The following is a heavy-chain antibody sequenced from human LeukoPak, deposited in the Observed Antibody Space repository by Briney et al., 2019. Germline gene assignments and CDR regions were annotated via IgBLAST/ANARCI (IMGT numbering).Heavy chain of an antibody. CDR3: AKVVVPAATAFDY. J-gene: IGHJ4*02. CDR1: GFIFRSYA. D-gene: IGHD2-2*01. V-gene: IGHV3-23*01. Sequence: GGSLRLSCAASGFIFRSYAMSWVRLAPGKGLEWVSSISGSGGSTYYADSVKGRFTISRDNSKNTLYLQMNSLRAEDTAVYYCAKVVVPAATAFDYWGQGTLVTVSS. CDR2: ISGSGGST.